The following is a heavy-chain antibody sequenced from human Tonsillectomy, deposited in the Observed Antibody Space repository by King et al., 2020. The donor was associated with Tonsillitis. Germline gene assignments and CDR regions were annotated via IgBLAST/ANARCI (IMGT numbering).Heavy chain of an antibody. V-gene: IGHV3-15*01. J-gene: IGHJ4*02. D-gene: IGHD2-21*02. Sequence: VQLVESGGGLVKPGGSLRLSCAASGFTFSNAWMSWVRQAPGKGLEWVGGVKRKADGGTIDYAEPVKGRFTMSRDDSKNTLYLKMNSLKTEDTAVYFCTTALVVTSFDCWGQGTLVTVSS. CDR3: TTALVVTSFDC. CDR2: VKRKADGGTI. CDR1: GFTFSNAW.